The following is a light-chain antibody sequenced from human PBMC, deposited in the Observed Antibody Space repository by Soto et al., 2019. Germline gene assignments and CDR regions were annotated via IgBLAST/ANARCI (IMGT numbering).Light chain of an antibody. CDR2: AAS. CDR3: QQSYSTPRT. V-gene: IGKV1-39*01. Sequence: DIQMTQSPSSLSASVGDRVTITCRASQSISNYLNWYQQKPGKPPKILIYAASSLQSGVPSRFSGSGSGTDFTLTISSLQPEDFATYYCQQSYSTPRTFGQGTKVDIK. CDR1: QSISNY. J-gene: IGKJ1*01.